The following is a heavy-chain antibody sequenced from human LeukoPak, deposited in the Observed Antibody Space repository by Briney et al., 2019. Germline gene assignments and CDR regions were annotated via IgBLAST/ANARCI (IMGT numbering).Heavy chain of an antibody. CDR1: GFTFSDYY. Sequence: PGGSLRLSCAASGFTFSDYYMSWIRQAPGKGLEWVSYISSSGNTIYYADSVKGRFTIPRDNAKNSLYLQMNSLRAEDTAVYFCARVKYYYDSSGYYEYYFDYWGQGTLVTVSS. CDR2: ISSSGNTI. D-gene: IGHD3-22*01. V-gene: IGHV3-11*01. J-gene: IGHJ4*02. CDR3: ARVKYYYDSSGYYEYYFDY.